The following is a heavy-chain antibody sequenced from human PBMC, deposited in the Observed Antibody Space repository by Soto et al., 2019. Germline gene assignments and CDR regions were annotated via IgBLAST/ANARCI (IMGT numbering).Heavy chain of an antibody. D-gene: IGHD3-22*01. CDR3: AKQYYYDSSGYYWPWSFDL. J-gene: IGHJ2*01. CDR1: GFTFSSYA. V-gene: IGHV3-23*01. Sequence: EVQLLESGGGLVQPGGSLRLSCAASGFTFSSYAMSWVRQAPGQGLEWVSAISGSGGSTYYADSVKGRFTISRDNTKNTQYLQMNSLGAEDTAVYYWAKQYYYDSSGYYWPWSFDLWVRGTLVTVSS. CDR2: ISGSGGST.